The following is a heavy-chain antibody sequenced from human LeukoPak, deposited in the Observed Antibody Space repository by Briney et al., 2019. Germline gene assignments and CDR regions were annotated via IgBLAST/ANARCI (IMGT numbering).Heavy chain of an antibody. CDR2: IIPIFGTA. D-gene: IGHD3-22*01. CDR3: ASLTGYYYDSSGLDY. CDR1: GGTFSSYA. V-gene: IGHV1-69*13. J-gene: IGHJ4*02. Sequence: SVKVSCKASGGTFSSYAISWVRQAPGQGLEWMGGIIPIFGTANYAQKLQGRVTITADESTSTAYMELSSLRSEDTAVYYCASLTGYYYDSSGLDYWGQGTLVTVSS.